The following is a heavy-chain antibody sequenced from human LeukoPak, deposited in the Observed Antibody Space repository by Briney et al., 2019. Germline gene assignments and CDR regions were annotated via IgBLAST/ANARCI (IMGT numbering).Heavy chain of an antibody. CDR2: IRRRAFGETA. V-gene: IGHV3-49*04. Sequence: GVLKLSCPASGFTFGDYAVGWVRRAPGRGLEWVGLIRRRAFGETADYAASVKGRFTISRDDSKSIAYLQMNSLKTEDTAVYYCTREGAAAAYGMDVWGQGTTVTVSS. D-gene: IGHD6-13*01. CDR1: GFTFGDYA. J-gene: IGHJ6*02. CDR3: TREGAAAAYGMDV.